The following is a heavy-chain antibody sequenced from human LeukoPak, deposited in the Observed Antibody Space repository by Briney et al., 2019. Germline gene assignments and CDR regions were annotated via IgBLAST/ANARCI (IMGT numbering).Heavy chain of an antibody. J-gene: IGHJ3*02. CDR1: GYTFTGYQ. CDR2: INPNGGGT. Sequence: ASVKVSCKASGYTFTGYQMHWVRQAPGQGLEWLGRINPNGGGTNYAQKFQGRVTMTGDTSISTAYMELSRLRSDDTAVYYCARVGAFDAFDIWGQGTMVTVSS. D-gene: IGHD1-26*01. CDR3: ARVGAFDAFDI. V-gene: IGHV1-2*06.